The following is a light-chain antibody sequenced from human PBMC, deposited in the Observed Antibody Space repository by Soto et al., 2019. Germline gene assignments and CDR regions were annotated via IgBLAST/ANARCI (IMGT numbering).Light chain of an antibody. CDR2: DAS. CDR1: QSVTTY. Sequence: EVVLTQSPATLSLSPGERATLSCRASQSVTTYLAWYQQKPGQAPRLLIYDASKRATDIPARFSGSGSGTDFTLTISSLEPDDFAVYYCHQRSNWQTFGPGTKVEIK. V-gene: IGKV3-11*01. CDR3: HQRSNWQT. J-gene: IGKJ1*01.